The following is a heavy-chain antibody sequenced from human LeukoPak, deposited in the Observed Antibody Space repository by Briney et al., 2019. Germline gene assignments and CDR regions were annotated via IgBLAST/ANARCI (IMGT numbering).Heavy chain of an antibody. D-gene: IGHD1-26*01. CDR3: ARGTRVVGATGYYYYYMGV. V-gene: IGHV4-34*01. CDR2: INHSGST. Sequence: SETLSLTCAVYGGSFSGYYWSWIRQPPGKGLEWIGEINHSGSTNYNPSLKSRVTISVDTSKNQFSLKLSSVTAADTAVYYCARGTRVVGATGYYYYYMGVWGKGTTVTVSS. CDR1: GGSFSGYY. J-gene: IGHJ6*03.